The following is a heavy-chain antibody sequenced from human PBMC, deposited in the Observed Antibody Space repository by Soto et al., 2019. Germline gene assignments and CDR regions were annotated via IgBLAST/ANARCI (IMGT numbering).Heavy chain of an antibody. CDR3: ACRSGGMGGNNSFVP. CDR2: INHSGST. J-gene: IGHJ5*02. CDR1: GGSFSGYY. D-gene: IGHD3-10*01. Sequence: QVQLQQWGAGLLKPSETLSLTCAVYGGSFSGYYWSWIRQPPGKGLEWIGEINHSGSTNYNPSLRGSVSTAGRLASMQFALTLSLVPAADMGEYYCACRSGGMGGNNSFVPWGRGTPVPVS. V-gene: IGHV4-34*01.